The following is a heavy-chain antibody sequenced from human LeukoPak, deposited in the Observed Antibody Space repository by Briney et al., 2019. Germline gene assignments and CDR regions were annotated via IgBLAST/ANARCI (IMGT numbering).Heavy chain of an antibody. CDR1: GFTFGGYG. V-gene: IGHV3-33*01. Sequence: PGRSLRLSCAGSGFTFGGYGMHWFRQTPGKGLEWVAVIAYDGSRAFYADSVKGRFTISRDNSKNTMSVQMDDLRAEDTAVYYCTRYNNDHYDYWGQGTLGTVSS. CDR3: TRYNNDHYDY. D-gene: IGHD1-14*01. CDR2: IAYDGSRA. J-gene: IGHJ4*02.